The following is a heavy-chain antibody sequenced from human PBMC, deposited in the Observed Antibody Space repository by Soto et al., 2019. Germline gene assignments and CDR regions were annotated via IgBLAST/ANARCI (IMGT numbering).Heavy chain of an antibody. J-gene: IGHJ4*02. CDR3: ARGRYGDY. CDR2: ISAHNGNT. CDR1: SYIFTTYG. D-gene: IGHD1-1*01. Sequence: QVHLVQYGAEVKKPGASVKVSCRGSSYIFTTYGITWVRQAPGQGLEWMGWISAHNGNTNYAQKLQGRVTVTRDTSTSTAYMELRNLRSDDTAVYYCARGRYGDYWGQGALVTVSS. V-gene: IGHV1-18*01.